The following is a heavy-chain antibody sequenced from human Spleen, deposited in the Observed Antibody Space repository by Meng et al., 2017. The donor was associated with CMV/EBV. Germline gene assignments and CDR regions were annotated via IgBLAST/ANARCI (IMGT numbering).Heavy chain of an antibody. D-gene: IGHD2-15*01. CDR1: SSTTYH. V-gene: IGHV4-61*01. Sequence: SSTTYHWSWLRQPPGKGLEWIGYIFHSVTTSYNPSLKSRVTISIDTSKNQFSLNLSSVTAADTAVYYCARGLDCIGGSCYYSWFDPWGHGTLVTVSS. CDR3: ARGLDCIGGSCYYSWFDP. J-gene: IGHJ5*02. CDR2: IFHSVTT.